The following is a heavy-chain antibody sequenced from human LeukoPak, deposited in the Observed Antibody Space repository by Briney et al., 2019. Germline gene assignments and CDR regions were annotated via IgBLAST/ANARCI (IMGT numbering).Heavy chain of an antibody. V-gene: IGHV3-23*01. D-gene: IGHD2-15*01. J-gene: IGHJ3*02. CDR1: GFTFSSYA. Sequence: GGSLRLSCAASGFTFSSYAMSWVRQAPGKGLEWVSAISGSGGSTYYADSVKGRFTISRDNSKNTPYLQMNSLRAEDTAVYYCAKDDCSGGSCYGPGAFDIWGQGTMVTVSS. CDR2: ISGSGGST. CDR3: AKDDCSGGSCYGPGAFDI.